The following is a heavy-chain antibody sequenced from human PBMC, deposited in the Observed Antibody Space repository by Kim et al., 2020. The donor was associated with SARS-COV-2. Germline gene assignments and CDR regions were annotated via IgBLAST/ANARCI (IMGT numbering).Heavy chain of an antibody. CDR3: ARRSAIAWYFDL. V-gene: IGHV4-39*01. CDR2: MSYSGST. D-gene: IGHD2-21*02. J-gene: IGHJ2*01. Sequence: SETLFLTCTVSGGSISSSSYYWGWIRQSPGKGLEWIGSMSYSGSTYYNPSLKSRVTISVDTSKIQFSLKLSSVTAADTAVYYCARRSAIAWYFDLWGRGTLVTVSS. CDR1: GGSISSSSYY.